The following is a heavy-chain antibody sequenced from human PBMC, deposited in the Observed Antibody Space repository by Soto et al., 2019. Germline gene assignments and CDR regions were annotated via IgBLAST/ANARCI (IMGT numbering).Heavy chain of an antibody. CDR3: ARAKIAVAGGFDY. CDR1: GFTFSSYD. Sequence: EVQLLESGGGLVQPGGSLRLSCAASGFTFSSYDMSWVRQAPGKGLEWVSGITGSGVSTYYADSVKGRFTISRDNSKNTLSLQMDSLRAEDTAIFYCARAKIAVAGGFDYWGQGTLVTVSS. CDR2: ITGSGVST. V-gene: IGHV3-23*01. D-gene: IGHD6-19*01. J-gene: IGHJ4*02.